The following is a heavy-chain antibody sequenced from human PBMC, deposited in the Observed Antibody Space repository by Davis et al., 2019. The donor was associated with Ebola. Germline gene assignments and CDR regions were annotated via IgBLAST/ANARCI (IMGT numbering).Heavy chain of an antibody. D-gene: IGHD3-16*01. CDR2: VSGNNGKT. Sequence: ASVKVSCKASGYSFTHYSFSWVRQAPGQGLEWMGWVSGNNGKTDYAQKFQGRVTMTTDTSTSTAYMELRSLRSDDTAIYYCATSWGRGAFDIWGQGTMVTVSS. J-gene: IGHJ3*02. V-gene: IGHV1-18*01. CDR1: GYSFTHYS. CDR3: ATSWGRGAFDI.